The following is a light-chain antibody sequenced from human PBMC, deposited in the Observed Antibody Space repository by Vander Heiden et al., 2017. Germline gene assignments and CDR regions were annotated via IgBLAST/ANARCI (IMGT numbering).Light chain of an antibody. V-gene: IGLV1-51*01. CDR2: DNN. CDR1: SSNIGNNY. J-gene: IGLJ2*01. Sequence: QSVLTQPPSVSAAPGQKVTTSCSGSSSNIGNNYVSWYQPLPGTAPKLLIYDNNKRPAGIPDRFSGSKSGTSATLGITGLQTGDEADYYCGTWDSSLSAGVFGGGTKLTVL. CDR3: GTWDSSLSAGV.